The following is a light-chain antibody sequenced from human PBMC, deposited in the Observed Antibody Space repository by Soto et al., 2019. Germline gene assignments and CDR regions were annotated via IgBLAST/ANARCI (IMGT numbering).Light chain of an antibody. Sequence: DIQMTQSPSSLSASVGDRVTITCRASQTISSSLNWYQQKPGKAPDLLIYAASNLQSGVPSRFSGRGSGSEFTLTISSLQPEDFATYPCQQRYSSPQTYTFGQATRLEIK. CDR1: QTISSS. CDR3: QQRYSSPQTYT. CDR2: AAS. V-gene: IGKV1-39*01. J-gene: IGKJ2*01.